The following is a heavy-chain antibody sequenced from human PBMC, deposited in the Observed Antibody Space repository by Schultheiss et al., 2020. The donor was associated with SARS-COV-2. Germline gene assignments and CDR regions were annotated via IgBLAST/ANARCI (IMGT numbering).Heavy chain of an antibody. CDR3: ARESFDYGDLDS. J-gene: IGHJ4*02. CDR2: IYYSGST. D-gene: IGHD4-17*01. Sequence: SQTLSLTCTVSGGSISSYYWSWIRQPPGKGLEWIGYIYYSGSTNYNPSLQSRLTMSIDTSKNQFSLKLSSVTAADTAVYYCARESFDYGDLDSWGQGTLVTVSS. V-gene: IGHV4-59*12. CDR1: GGSISSYY.